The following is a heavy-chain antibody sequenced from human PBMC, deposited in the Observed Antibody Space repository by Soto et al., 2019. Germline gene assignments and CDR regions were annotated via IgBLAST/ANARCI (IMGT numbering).Heavy chain of an antibody. D-gene: IGHD6-13*01. CDR2: MNPNSGNT. CDR1: GYTFTSYD. Sequence: ASVKVSCKASGYTFTSYDINWVRQATGQGLEWMGWMNPNSGNTGYAQKFQGRVTMTRNTSISTAYMELNSLRAEDTAVYYCARDFPKPYSSSTEKRRPKQPYYYYYYGMDVWGQGTTVTVSS. V-gene: IGHV1-8*01. CDR3: ARDFPKPYSSSTEKRRPKQPYYYYYYGMDV. J-gene: IGHJ6*02.